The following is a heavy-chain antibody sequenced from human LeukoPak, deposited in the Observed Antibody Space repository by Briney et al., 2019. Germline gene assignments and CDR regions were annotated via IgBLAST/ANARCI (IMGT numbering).Heavy chain of an antibody. Sequence: GGSLRLSCGASGFTFSEYWMTWVRQAPGRGPEWVANIKGDGSKIYYVDSVKGRFTISRDNDKNSLYLQMNNLRVEDTAVYHCARDGSCFDFWGQGALVT. CDR1: GFTFSEYW. CDR2: IKGDGSKI. CDR3: ARDGSCFDF. J-gene: IGHJ4*02. D-gene: IGHD2-15*01. V-gene: IGHV3-7*01.